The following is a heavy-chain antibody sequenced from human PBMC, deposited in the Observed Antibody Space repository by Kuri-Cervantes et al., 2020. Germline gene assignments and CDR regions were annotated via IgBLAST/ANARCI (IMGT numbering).Heavy chain of an antibody. CDR2: IYYSGST. Sequence: SCPVSGGSISSGDYYWSWIRQPPGKGLEWIGYIYYSGSTYYNPSLKSRVTISVDKSKNQFSLKLSSVTAADTAVYYCARVPQVRGVIMGKYYYYMDVWGKGTTVTVSS. CDR3: ARVPQVRGVIMGKYYYYMDV. D-gene: IGHD3-10*01. J-gene: IGHJ6*03. CDR1: GGSISSGDYY. V-gene: IGHV4-30-4*08.